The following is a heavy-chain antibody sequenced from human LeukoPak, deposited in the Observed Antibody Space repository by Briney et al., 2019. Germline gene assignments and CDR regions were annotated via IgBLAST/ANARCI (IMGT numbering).Heavy chain of an antibody. V-gene: IGHV3-7*05. J-gene: IGHJ4*02. CDR2: IKKDGSEK. CDR1: GFSFSDCW. Sequence: PGGSLKLSRAASGFSFSDCWMNWVRQAPGKGLEWVANIKKDGSEKYYLDSVKGRFTISRDNAKNSLYLQMNSLSAEDMALYYCVAGWGWLPDYWGRGTLVTVSS. D-gene: IGHD3-16*01. CDR3: VAGWGWLPDY.